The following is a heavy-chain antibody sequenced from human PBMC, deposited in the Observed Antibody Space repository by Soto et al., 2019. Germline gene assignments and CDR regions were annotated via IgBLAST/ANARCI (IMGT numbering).Heavy chain of an antibody. CDR2: ISYDGSNK. D-gene: IGHD2-21*01. Sequence: QVQLVESGGGVVQPGRSLRLSCAASGFTFSSYGMHWVRKAPGKGLEWVAVISYDGSNKYYADSVKGRFTISRDNSKNTLYLQMNSLRAEDTAVYYCAKVGIVEEDYYGMDVWGQGTTVTVSS. CDR3: AKVGIVEEDYYGMDV. V-gene: IGHV3-30*18. CDR1: GFTFSSYG. J-gene: IGHJ6*02.